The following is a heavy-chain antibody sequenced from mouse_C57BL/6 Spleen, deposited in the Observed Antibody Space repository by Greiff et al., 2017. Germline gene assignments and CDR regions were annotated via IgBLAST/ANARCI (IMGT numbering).Heavy chain of an antibody. V-gene: IGHV5-9*01. J-gene: IGHJ4*01. CDR2: ISGGGGNT. Sequence: DVMLVESGGGLVKPGGSLKLSCAASGFTFSSYTMSWVRQTPEKRLEWVATISGGGGNTYYPDSVKGRFTISRDNAKNTLYLQMSSLRSEDTALYYCARLSSGAMDYWGQGTSVTVSS. CDR1: GFTFSSYT. CDR3: ARLSSGAMDY. D-gene: IGHD3-1*01.